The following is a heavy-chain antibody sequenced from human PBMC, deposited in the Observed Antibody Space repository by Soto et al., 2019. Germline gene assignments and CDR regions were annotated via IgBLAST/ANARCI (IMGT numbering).Heavy chain of an antibody. D-gene: IGHD3-10*01. CDR3: ATPPPPELQWFGEVSH. CDR2: ISDSGGST. CDR1: GFTFSSYA. Sequence: EEHLLESGGGLVQPGGSLRLSCAASGFTFSSYAMSWVRQAPGKGLEWVSVISDSGGSTDYADSVKGRFTISRDNSRNTLYLQMRSLRAEDTAVYYCATPPPPELQWFGEVSHWGQGTLVTVSS. V-gene: IGHV3-23*01. J-gene: IGHJ4*02.